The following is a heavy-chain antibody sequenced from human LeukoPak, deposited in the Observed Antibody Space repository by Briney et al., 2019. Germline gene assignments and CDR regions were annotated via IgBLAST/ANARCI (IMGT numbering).Heavy chain of an antibody. V-gene: IGHV1-18*01. CDR2: ISAYNGNT. J-gene: IGHJ4*02. Sequence: GASVKVSCKASGYTFTSYGISWVRQAPGQGLEWMVWISAYNGNTNYAQKLQGRVTVTTDTSTSTAYMELRSLRSDDTAVYYCARVSHDSSGYHFDYWGQGTLVTVSS. CDR1: GYTFTSYG. CDR3: ARVSHDSSGYHFDY. D-gene: IGHD3-22*01.